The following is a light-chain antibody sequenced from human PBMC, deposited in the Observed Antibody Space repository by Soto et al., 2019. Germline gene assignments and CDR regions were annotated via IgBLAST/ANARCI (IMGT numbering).Light chain of an antibody. CDR2: GAS. V-gene: IGKV3-11*01. J-gene: IGKJ5*01. CDR3: QQRSNWPT. Sequence: EIVLTQSPGTLSVSPGARAPVCCRASQSVSSNLAWYQRKPGQAPRILIYGASTRATGIPARFSGSGSGTEFTLTISSLEPEDFAVYYCQQRSNWPTLGQGTRLEIK. CDR1: QSVSSN.